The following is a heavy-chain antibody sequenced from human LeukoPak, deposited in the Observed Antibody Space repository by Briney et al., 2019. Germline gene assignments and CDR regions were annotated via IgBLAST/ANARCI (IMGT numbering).Heavy chain of an antibody. J-gene: IGHJ3*02. CDR1: GGTFSSYA. Sequence: ASVKVSCKASGGTFSSYAISWVRQAPGQGLEWMGGIIPILGIANYAQKFQGRVTITADKSTSTAYMELSSLRSEDTAVYYCARDLYYYGSGSYYNDPNAFDIWGQGTMVTVSS. CDR3: ARDLYYYGSGSYYNDPNAFDI. V-gene: IGHV1-69*10. CDR2: IIPILGIA. D-gene: IGHD3-10*01.